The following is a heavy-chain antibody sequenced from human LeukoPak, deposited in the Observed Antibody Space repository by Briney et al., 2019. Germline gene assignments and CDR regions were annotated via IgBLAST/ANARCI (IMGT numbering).Heavy chain of an antibody. CDR1: GFTFSSYG. V-gene: IGHV3-30*18. Sequence: PGGSLRLSCAASGFTFSSYGMHWVRQAPGKGLEWVAVISYDGSNKYYADSVKGRFTISRDNSKNTLYLQMNSLRAEDTAVYYCAKDRGYYDSSGSDYWGQGTLVTVSS. CDR2: ISYDGSNK. CDR3: AKDRGYYDSSGSDY. J-gene: IGHJ4*02. D-gene: IGHD3-22*01.